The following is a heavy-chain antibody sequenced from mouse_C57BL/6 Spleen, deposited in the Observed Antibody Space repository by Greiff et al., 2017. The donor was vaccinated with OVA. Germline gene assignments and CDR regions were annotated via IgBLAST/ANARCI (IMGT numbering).Heavy chain of an antibody. Sequence: QVTLNVSGAELVRPGASVKLSCKASGYTFTDYYINWVKQRPGQGLEWIARIYPGSGNTYYNEKFKGKATLTAEQSSSTAYMQLSSLTSEDSAVYFCARDDSYYFDYWGQGTTLTVSS. CDR3: ARDDSYYFDY. J-gene: IGHJ2*01. V-gene: IGHV1-76*01. D-gene: IGHD2-4*01. CDR2: IYPGSGNT. CDR1: GYTFTDYY.